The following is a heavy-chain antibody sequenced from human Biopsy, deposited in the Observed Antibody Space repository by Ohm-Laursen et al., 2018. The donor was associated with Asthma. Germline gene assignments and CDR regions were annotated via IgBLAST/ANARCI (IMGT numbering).Heavy chain of an antibody. Sequence: SLRLSCTASGFAFNNSSMTWVRQAPGQGLEWVSSISASGVRTFYADSVKGRFTVSRDSSRNTLYLQVSTLRVEDTAVYFCAKITTDRQKANNWFDPWGQGTLVTVSS. V-gene: IGHV3-23*01. CDR2: ISASGVRT. D-gene: IGHD3-22*01. CDR1: GFAFNNSS. J-gene: IGHJ5*02. CDR3: AKITTDRQKANNWFDP.